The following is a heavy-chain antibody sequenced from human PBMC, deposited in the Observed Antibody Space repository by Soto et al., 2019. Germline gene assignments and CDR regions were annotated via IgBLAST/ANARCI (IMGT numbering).Heavy chain of an antibody. CDR2: IYYSGST. V-gene: IGHV4-39*01. CDR1: GGSISSSSYY. D-gene: IGHD3-3*01. J-gene: IGHJ5*02. CDR3: ARQTSVLRFLESGNWFDP. Sequence: QLQLQESGPGLVKPSETLSLTCTVSGGSISSSSYYWGWIRQPPGKGLEWIGSIYYSGSTYYIPSLKTRVTISVYTSKNQSSLKLSSVTAADTAVYYCARQTSVLRFLESGNWFDPWGRGSLVTVSS.